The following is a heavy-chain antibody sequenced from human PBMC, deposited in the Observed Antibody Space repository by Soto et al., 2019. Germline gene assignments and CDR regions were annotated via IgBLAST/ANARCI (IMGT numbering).Heavy chain of an antibody. V-gene: IGHV3-33*01. CDR1: GFTFSAYG. Sequence: GGSLRLSCAASGFTFSAYGMHWVRQAPGKGLEWVAVIWYDGSNKYYADSVKGRFTISRDNSRDTLYLQMNSLRAEDTAVYYCARGPDAADIWGQGTMVTVSS. J-gene: IGHJ3*02. CDR3: ARGPDAADI. CDR2: IWYDGSNK. D-gene: IGHD2-15*01.